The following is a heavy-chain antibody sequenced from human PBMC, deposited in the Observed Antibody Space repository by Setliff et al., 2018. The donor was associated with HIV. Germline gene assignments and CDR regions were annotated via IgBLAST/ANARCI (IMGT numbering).Heavy chain of an antibody. D-gene: IGHD3-10*02. CDR1: EFIFSNYW. CDR3: VKVSRGTVVRGVILVGYFDY. Sequence: GGSLRLSCVASEFIFSNYWMNWVCQTPGKGLEWVSVISSSGGRTYHADSVKGRFTISRDNSKNTLYLQMSSLRVEDTAVYYCVKVSRGTVVRGVILVGYFDYWGQGTLVTVSS. CDR2: ISSSGGRT. J-gene: IGHJ4*02. V-gene: IGHV3-23*01.